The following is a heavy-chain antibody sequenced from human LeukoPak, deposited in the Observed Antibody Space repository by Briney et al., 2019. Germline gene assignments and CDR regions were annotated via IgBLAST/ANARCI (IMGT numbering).Heavy chain of an antibody. Sequence: GGSLRLSCAASGFTFSSYGMSWVRQAPGKGLEWVSTISDGGGGTYYADSVKGRFSISRDNSKNTLYLQMNSLRAEDTAVYYCAKDLGNGYGRFDYWGQGTLVTVSS. CDR2: ISDGGGGT. CDR1: GFTFSSYG. CDR3: AKDLGNGYGRFDY. J-gene: IGHJ4*02. V-gene: IGHV3-23*01. D-gene: IGHD5-12*01.